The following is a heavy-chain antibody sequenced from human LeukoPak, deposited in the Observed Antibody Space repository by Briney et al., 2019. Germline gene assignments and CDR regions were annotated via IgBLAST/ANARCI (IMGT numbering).Heavy chain of an antibody. Sequence: SETLSLTCIVSGGYISSSSYYWGWIRQPPGKGLERIGSIFYSGSTYYNPSLKSRVTISVDTSKNQFSLKLSSVTTEDTAVYYCARQTRYCSGGSCYLWFDPWGQGTLVTVSS. CDR1: GGYISSSSYY. CDR2: IFYSGST. J-gene: IGHJ5*02. CDR3: ARQTRYCSGGSCYLWFDP. V-gene: IGHV4-39*01. D-gene: IGHD2-15*01.